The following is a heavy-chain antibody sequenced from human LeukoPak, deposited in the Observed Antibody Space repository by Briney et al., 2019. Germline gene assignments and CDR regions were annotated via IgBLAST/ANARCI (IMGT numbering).Heavy chain of an antibody. V-gene: IGHV3-11*04. CDR1: GFTFSDYY. Sequence: PGGSLRLSCAASGFTFSDYYMSWIRQAPGKGLEWVSYISSSGSNKYYADSVKGRFTISRDNAKNSLYLQMNSLRAEDTAVYYSARRIPYYYYMDVWGKGTTVTVSS. J-gene: IGHJ6*03. CDR2: ISSSGSNK. CDR3: ARRIPYYYYMDV.